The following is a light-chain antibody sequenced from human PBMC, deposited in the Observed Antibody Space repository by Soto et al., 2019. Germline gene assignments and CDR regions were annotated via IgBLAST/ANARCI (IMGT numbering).Light chain of an antibody. CDR2: RNN. CDR1: SSNIGSRY. V-gene: IGLV1-47*01. CDR3: AAWDDSLSGWV. Sequence: QSVLTQAPSASGTPGQRVTISCSGSSSNIGSRYVYWYQQLPGTAPKLLIYRNNQRPSGVPDRFSGSKSGTSASLAISGLPSEDEADYYCAAWDDSLSGWVFGGGTKLTVL. J-gene: IGLJ3*02.